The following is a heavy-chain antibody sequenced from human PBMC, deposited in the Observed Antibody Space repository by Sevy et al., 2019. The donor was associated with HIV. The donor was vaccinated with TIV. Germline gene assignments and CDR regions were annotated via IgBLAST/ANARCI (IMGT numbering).Heavy chain of an antibody. CDR1: GDSVSSNSAA. Sequence: KQSQTLSLTCAISGDSVSSNSAAWNWIRRSPSRGLEWLGRTYYRSKWYNDYAVSVKSRITINPDTSKNQFSLQLNSVTPEDTAVYYCARALGSSSWYGGYYFDYWGQGTLVTVSS. J-gene: IGHJ4*02. D-gene: IGHD6-13*01. V-gene: IGHV6-1*01. CDR3: ARALGSSSWYGGYYFDY. CDR2: TYYRSKWYN.